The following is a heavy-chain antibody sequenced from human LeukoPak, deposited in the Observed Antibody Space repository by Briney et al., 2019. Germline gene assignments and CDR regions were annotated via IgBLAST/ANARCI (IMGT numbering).Heavy chain of an antibody. J-gene: IGHJ4*02. CDR1: GGSFSGYF. Sequence: SETLSLTCAVNGGSFSGYFWSWICQPPGKGLEWIGEINHSGSTNYNPSLKSRVTISVDTSKNQFSLKLSSVTAADTAVYYCASYYSSSWFGGLWYWGQGTLVTVSS. CDR3: ASYYSSSWFGGLWY. D-gene: IGHD6-13*01. CDR2: INHSGST. V-gene: IGHV4-34*01.